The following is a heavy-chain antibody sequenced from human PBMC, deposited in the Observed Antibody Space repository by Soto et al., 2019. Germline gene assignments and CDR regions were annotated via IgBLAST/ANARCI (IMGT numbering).Heavy chain of an antibody. CDR3: ARDPNSGYNWGGDF. Sequence: EAQLVESGGGLVQPGGSLRLSCAASGFIFNSYWMSWVRQAPGKGLEWVANMNQYGTEEYYVDSVKGRFTISRDNAKNSLYLQMNSLRAEDTAVYYCARDPNSGYNWGGDFWAQGTLVTVSS. CDR1: GFIFNSYW. V-gene: IGHV3-7*05. CDR2: MNQYGTEE. D-gene: IGHD5-12*01. J-gene: IGHJ4*02.